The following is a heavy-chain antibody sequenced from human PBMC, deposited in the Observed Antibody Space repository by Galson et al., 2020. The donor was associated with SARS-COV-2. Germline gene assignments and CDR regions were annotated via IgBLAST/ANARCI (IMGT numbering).Heavy chain of an antibody. J-gene: IGHJ4*02. CDR3: ARGVYDSSGYYEPYYFDY. CDR2: IYHSGST. CDR1: GGSISSSNW. D-gene: IGHD3-22*01. Sequence: SETLSLTCAVSGGSISSSNWWSWVRQPPGKGLAWIGEIYHSGSTNYNPSLKSRVTISVDKSKNQFSLKLSSVTAADTAVYYCARGVYDSSGYYEPYYFDYWGQGTLVTVSS. V-gene: IGHV4-4*02.